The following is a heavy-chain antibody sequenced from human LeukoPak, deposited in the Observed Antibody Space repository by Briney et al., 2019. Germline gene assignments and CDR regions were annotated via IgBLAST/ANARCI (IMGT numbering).Heavy chain of an antibody. V-gene: IGHV3-74*01. CDR3: VGDLILVWTPGDDFDH. J-gene: IGHJ4*02. CDR2: INERATII. Sequence: GGSLRFSCAASGFTFSNYWMHWVRQAPGKGLEWVSRINERATIISYADSVKGRFTISRENARNTLYLQMNSLTAEDTAVYYCVGDLILVWTPGDDFDHWGQGTLVTVSS. D-gene: IGHD3-16*01. CDR1: GFTFSNYW.